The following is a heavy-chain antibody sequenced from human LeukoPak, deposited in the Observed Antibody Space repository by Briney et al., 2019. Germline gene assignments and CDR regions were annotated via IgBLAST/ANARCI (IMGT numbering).Heavy chain of an antibody. CDR1: VGSISRGGYY. CDR2: IYSSGST. Sequence: PSETLSLTCTVSVGSISRGGYYWSWIRQHPGKGLEWIGYIYSSGSTYYHPSLKSRFTISVDTSKNQFSLKLSSVTAADTAVYYCARGRMPGNGHWGQGTLLTVSS. J-gene: IGHJ1*01. D-gene: IGHD2-2*01. V-gene: IGHV4-31*03. CDR3: ARGRMPGNGH.